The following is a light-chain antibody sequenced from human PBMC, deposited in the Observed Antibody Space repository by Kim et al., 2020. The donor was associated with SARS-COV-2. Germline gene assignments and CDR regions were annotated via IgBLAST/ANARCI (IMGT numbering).Light chain of an antibody. V-gene: IGKV3-20*01. J-gene: IGKJ3*01. CDR3: QQYGTAPPFT. CDR1: QSVRSRF. Sequence: EIVLTQSPGTLSLSPGERATLSCRASQSVRSRFLAWYQQKPGQAPRLLIYGASTRVTGIPDRFSGSGSGTDFTLTISRLEPEDFAVYYCQQYGTAPPFTFGPGTKVDIK. CDR2: GAS.